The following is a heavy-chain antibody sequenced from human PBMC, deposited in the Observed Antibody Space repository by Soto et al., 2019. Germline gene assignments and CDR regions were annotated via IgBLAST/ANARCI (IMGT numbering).Heavy chain of an antibody. CDR3: AGALLAPHAY. CDR1: GFTFSNDW. CDR2: IDSDGSRI. D-gene: IGHD4-17*01. J-gene: IGHJ1*01. Sequence: GGSLRLSCAASGFTFSNDWMHWVRQAPGKGLVWVSRIDSDGSRITYADFVKGRFTISRDNAKNTLYLHMNSLTAEDTAVYYCAGALLAPHAYWGQGTLVPVSS. V-gene: IGHV3-74*01.